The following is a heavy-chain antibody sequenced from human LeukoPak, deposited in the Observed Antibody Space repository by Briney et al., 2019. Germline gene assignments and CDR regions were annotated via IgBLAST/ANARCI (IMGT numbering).Heavy chain of an antibody. Sequence: ASVKVSCEASGYTFTSYDINWVRQATGQGLEWMGWMNPNSGNTGYAQKFQGRVTMTRNTSISTAYMELSSLRSEDTAVYYCSRLGYNWNDSPSLDVWGQGTTVTVSS. CDR3: SRLGYNWNDSPSLDV. CDR1: GYTFTSYD. CDR2: MNPNSGNT. V-gene: IGHV1-8*01. D-gene: IGHD1-1*01. J-gene: IGHJ6*02.